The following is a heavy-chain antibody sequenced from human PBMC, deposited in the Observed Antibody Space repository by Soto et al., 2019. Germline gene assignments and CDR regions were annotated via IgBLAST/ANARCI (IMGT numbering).Heavy chain of an antibody. CDR3: ARHKSVRYYYCSGRYYKTAFHH. V-gene: IGHV4-39*01. Sequence: PSETLSLTCTVSGASISSSDYYWGWVRQTPGKGLDWIGNIYYSGTTYYNPSLKSRVTISVDTSKNQFSLKLSSVTAADTAVYYCARHKSVRYYYCSGRYYKTAFHHWGQGTLVPVSP. CDR1: GASISSSDYY. D-gene: IGHD3-10*01. J-gene: IGHJ1*01. CDR2: IYYSGTT.